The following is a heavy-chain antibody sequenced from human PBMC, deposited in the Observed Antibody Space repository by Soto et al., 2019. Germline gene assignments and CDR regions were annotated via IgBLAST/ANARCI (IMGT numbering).Heavy chain of an antibody. J-gene: IGHJ1*01. D-gene: IGHD5-12*01. V-gene: IGHV1-3*01. CDR1: GFYFIDYS. CDR2: MNAGNGNR. Sequence: AASVKVSCKASGFYFIDYSILWLRQSPGQSLEWLGWMNAGNGNRKYSHKFKDRVTITSDTSATTTYMDLRSLRSDHTAVFYCARSAKKTWLPDFWGQGTLVTVAS. CDR3: ARSAKKTWLPDF.